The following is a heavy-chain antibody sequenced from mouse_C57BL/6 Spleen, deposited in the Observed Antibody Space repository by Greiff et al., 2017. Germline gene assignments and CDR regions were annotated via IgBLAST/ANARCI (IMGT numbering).Heavy chain of an antibody. CDR1: GYTFTSYW. D-gene: IGHD1-1*01. J-gene: IGHJ2*01. Sequence: QVQLQQPGAELVKPGASVKVSCKASGYTFTSYWMHWVKQRPGQGLEWIGRIHPSDSDTNYNQKFKGKATLTVDKSSRPAYMQSSSLTSEDSAVYLCAILSGRSYRSYWGQGTTLTVSS. CDR3: AILSGRSYRSY. CDR2: IHPSDSDT. V-gene: IGHV1-74*01.